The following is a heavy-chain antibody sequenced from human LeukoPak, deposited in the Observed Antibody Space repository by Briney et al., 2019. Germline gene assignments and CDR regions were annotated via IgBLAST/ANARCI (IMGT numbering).Heavy chain of an antibody. CDR3: AKESARTDSWYVFDS. V-gene: IGHV4-61*01. CDR2: VYYSGST. D-gene: IGHD6-13*01. Sequence: SETLSLTCIVSGGSVSSGSSYWGWIRQPPGKGLQWIGNVYYSGSTNYNPSLKSRVTMSVDTSKNQFSLKLRSVTAADTAVYYCAKESARTDSWYVFDSWGQGTLVTVSS. J-gene: IGHJ4*02. CDR1: GGSVSSGSSY.